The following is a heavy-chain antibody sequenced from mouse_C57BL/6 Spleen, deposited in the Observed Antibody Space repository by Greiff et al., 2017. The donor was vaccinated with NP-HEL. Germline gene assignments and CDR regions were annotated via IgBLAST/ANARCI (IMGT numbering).Heavy chain of an antibody. CDR1: GFSLTSYG. CDR3: ARNYGSSPAWFAY. CDR2: IWSGGST. Sequence: VKLVESGPGLVQPSQSLSITCTVSGFSLTSYGVHWVRQSPGKGLEWLGVIWSGGSTDYNAAFISRLSISKDNSKSQVFFKMNSLQADDTAIYYCARNYGSSPAWFAYWGQGTLVTVSA. D-gene: IGHD1-1*01. J-gene: IGHJ3*01. V-gene: IGHV2-2*01.